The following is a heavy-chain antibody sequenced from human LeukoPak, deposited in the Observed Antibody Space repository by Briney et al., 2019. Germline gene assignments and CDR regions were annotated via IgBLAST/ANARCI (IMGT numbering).Heavy chain of an antibody. CDR3: ARDGRMGDSDELDY. CDR1: GFTFSSYA. Sequence: GGSLRLSCAASGFTFSSYAMHWVRQAPGKGLEWVAVISYDGSNKYYADSVKGRFTISRDNSKNTLYLQMNSLRAEDTAVYYCARDGRMGDSDELDYWGQGTLVTVSS. J-gene: IGHJ4*02. D-gene: IGHD3-22*01. CDR2: ISYDGSNK. V-gene: IGHV3-30-3*01.